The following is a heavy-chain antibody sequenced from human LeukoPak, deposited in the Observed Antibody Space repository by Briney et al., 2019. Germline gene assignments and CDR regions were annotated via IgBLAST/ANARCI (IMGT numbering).Heavy chain of an antibody. CDR2: ISYDGSNK. CDR3: ARTLYWSENGMDV. V-gene: IGHV3-30*03. CDR1: GFTFSSYW. D-gene: IGHD3-3*01. Sequence: GGSLRLSCAASGFTFSSYWMSWVRQAPGKGLEWVAVISYDGSNKYYADSVKGRFTISRDNSKNTLYLQMNSLRAEDTAVYYCARTLYWSENGMDVWGQGTTVTVSS. J-gene: IGHJ6*02.